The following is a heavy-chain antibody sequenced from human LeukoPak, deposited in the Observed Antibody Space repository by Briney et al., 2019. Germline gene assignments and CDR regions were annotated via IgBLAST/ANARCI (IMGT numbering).Heavy chain of an antibody. CDR1: GFTFSSYA. D-gene: IGHD2-15*01. V-gene: IGHV3-23*01. CDR3: AKDCSGGSCYWQSFDY. CDR2: ISGSGGST. Sequence: GGSLRLSCAASGFTFSSYAMSWVRQAPGEGLEWVSAISGSGGSTYYADSVKGRFTISRDNSKNTLYLQMNSLRAEDTAVYYCAKDCSGGSCYWQSFDYWGQGTLVTVSS. J-gene: IGHJ4*02.